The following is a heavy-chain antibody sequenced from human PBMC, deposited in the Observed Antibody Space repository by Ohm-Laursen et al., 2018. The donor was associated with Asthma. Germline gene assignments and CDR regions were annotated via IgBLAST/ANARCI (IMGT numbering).Heavy chain of an antibody. Sequence: PGTLSLTCPVSGASFTSHFWGWIRQPPGKGLEWIGYSYYSGSSNYNPSLQSRVSISVDTSKNQFSLQLNSVTTADTAVYYCARQEYDSGPDIWGPGTLVTVSS. J-gene: IGHJ4*02. D-gene: IGHD3-22*01. CDR1: GASFTSHF. CDR3: ARQEYDSGPDI. CDR2: SYYSGSS. V-gene: IGHV4-59*11.